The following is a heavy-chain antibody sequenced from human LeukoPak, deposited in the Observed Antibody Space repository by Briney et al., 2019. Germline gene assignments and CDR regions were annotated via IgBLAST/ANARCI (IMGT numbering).Heavy chain of an antibody. J-gene: IGHJ4*02. CDR3: ARDMVAYDY. D-gene: IGHD4/OR15-4a*01. V-gene: IGHV3-7*01. Sequence: PVGSLRLSCAPSGFTFSSVWMSWGPEAPREGVGWVAHIKQDRSKKYYVDSVKGRFTISRDNAKNSLYLQMNSLRAEDTAVYYCARDMVAYDYWRQGTLVSVSS. CDR2: IKQDRSKK. CDR1: GFTFSSVW.